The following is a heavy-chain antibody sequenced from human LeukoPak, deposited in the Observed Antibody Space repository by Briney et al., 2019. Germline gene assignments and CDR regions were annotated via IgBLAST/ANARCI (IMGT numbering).Heavy chain of an antibody. CDR1: GGSISSGDYY. J-gene: IGHJ4*02. CDR2: IYYSGST. CDR3: ASYRIAAAGNFDY. Sequence: SETLSLTCTVSGGSISSGDYYWSWIRQPPGKGLEWIGYIYYSGSTYYNPSLKSRVTISVDTSKNQFSLKLSSVTAADTAVYYCASYRIAAAGNFDYWGQGTLVTVSS. D-gene: IGHD6-13*01. V-gene: IGHV4-30-4*01.